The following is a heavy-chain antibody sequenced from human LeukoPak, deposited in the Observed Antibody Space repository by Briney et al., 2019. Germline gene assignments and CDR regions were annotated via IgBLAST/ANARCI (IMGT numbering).Heavy chain of an antibody. Sequence: SETLSLTCTVSGYSISSGYYWGWIRQPPGKGLEWIGSIYHSGSTYYNLSLKSRVTISVDTSKNQFSLQLSSVTAADTAVYYCAREKSRLGELSLIDYWGQGTLVTVSS. V-gene: IGHV4-38-2*02. D-gene: IGHD3-16*02. CDR2: IYHSGST. CDR1: GYSISSGYY. CDR3: AREKSRLGELSLIDY. J-gene: IGHJ4*02.